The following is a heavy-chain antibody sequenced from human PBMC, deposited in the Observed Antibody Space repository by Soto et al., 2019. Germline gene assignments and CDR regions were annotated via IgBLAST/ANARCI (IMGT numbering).Heavy chain of an antibody. CDR3: ARQPTSRMGYYYYMDV. D-gene: IGHD2-2*01. J-gene: IGHJ6*03. CDR1: GYTFTSYG. V-gene: IGHV1-18*01. CDR2: ISAYNGNT. Sequence: ASVKVSCKASGYTFTSYGISWVRQAPGQGLEWMGWISAYNGNTNYAQKLQGRVTMTTDTSTSTAYMELRSLRSDDTAVYYCARQPTSRMGYYYYMDVWGKGTTVTVSS.